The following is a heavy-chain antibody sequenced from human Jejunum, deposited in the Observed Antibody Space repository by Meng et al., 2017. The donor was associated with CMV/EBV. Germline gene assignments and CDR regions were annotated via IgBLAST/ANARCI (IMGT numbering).Heavy chain of an antibody. CDR3: ASFPPPGKQWLVTDY. CDR2: IYHSGST. Sequence: QGRLQESGPGLVKPSGTLSLPCAVSGGSIGSSNWWSWVRQPPGKGLEWIGEIYHSGSTNYNPSLKSRVTISVDKSKNQFSLKLSSVTAADTAVYYCASFPPPGKQWLVTDYWGQGTLVTVSS. J-gene: IGHJ4*02. D-gene: IGHD6-19*01. CDR1: GGSIGSSNW. V-gene: IGHV4-4*02.